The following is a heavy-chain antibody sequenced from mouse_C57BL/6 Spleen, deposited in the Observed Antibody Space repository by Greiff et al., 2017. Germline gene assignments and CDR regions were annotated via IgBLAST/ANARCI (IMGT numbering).Heavy chain of an antibody. CDR1: GYAFTNYL. V-gene: IGHV1-54*01. D-gene: IGHD2-10*01. Sequence: QVQLQQSGAELVRPGTSVKVSCKASGYAFTNYLIEWVKQRPGQGLEWIGVLNPGSGGTNYNEKFKGKATLTADKSSSTAYMQLSSLTSEDSAVYFCARPYYDFYAMDYWGQGTSVTVSS. CDR2: LNPGSGGT. J-gene: IGHJ4*01. CDR3: ARPYYDFYAMDY.